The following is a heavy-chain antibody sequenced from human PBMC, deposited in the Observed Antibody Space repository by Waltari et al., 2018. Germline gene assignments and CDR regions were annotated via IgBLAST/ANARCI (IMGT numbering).Heavy chain of an antibody. V-gene: IGHV3-30*02. J-gene: IGHJ4*02. D-gene: IGHD4-17*01. CDR1: GFTFRRYG. CDR2: IRYDGSNK. CDR3: AKEGYGDDLYYFDY. Sequence: QVQLVESGGGVVRPGGSLRLSCAASGFTFRRYGMHWVRTAPGKGLEWVAFIRYDGSNKYYADSVKGRFTISRDNSKNTLYLQMNSLRAEDTAVYYCAKEGYGDDLYYFDYWGQGTLVTVSS.